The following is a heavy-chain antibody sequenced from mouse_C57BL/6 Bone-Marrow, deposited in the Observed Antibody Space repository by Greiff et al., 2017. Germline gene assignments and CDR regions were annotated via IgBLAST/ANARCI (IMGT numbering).Heavy chain of an antibody. D-gene: IGHD1-1*01. V-gene: IGHV5-16*01. Sequence: EVKLVESEGGLVQPGSSMKLSCKASGFTFSDYYMAWVRQVPEKGLEWVANINYDGSSTYYLDSLKCRFIISRDNAKNLLYLQMSSLKSEDTATYYCARDGGITTDSYAMDYWGQGTSVTVSS. J-gene: IGHJ4*01. CDR3: ARDGGITTDSYAMDY. CDR1: GFTFSDYY. CDR2: INYDGSST.